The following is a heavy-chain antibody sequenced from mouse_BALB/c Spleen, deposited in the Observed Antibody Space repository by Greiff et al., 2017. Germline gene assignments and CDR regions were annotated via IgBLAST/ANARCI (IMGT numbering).Heavy chain of an antibody. CDR3: ARDYEGYWYFDV. Sequence: VKLMESGPGLVQPSQSLSITCTVSGFSLTSYGVHWVRQSPGKGLEWLGVIWSGGSTDYNAAFISRLSISKDNSKSQVFFKINSLQANDTAIYYCARDYEGYWYFDVWGAGTTVTVSS. J-gene: IGHJ1*01. CDR2: IWSGGST. CDR1: GFSLTSYG. D-gene: IGHD2-4*01. V-gene: IGHV2-2*02.